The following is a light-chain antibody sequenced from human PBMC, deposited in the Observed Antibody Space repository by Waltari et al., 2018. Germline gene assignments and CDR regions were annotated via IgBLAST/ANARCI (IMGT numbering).Light chain of an antibody. CDR3: ETGGHGTWV. J-gene: IGLJ3*02. CDR2: VNSDGSH. V-gene: IGLV4-69*01. Sequence: QLVLTQSPSASASLGASVKLTYTLSSGHSSNIIAWLQQRPERGPRYLMKVNSDGSHSKGDDIPVRFSGSSSGAERYLTISSLQSEDEADYYCETGGHGTWVFGGGTKLTVL. CDR1: SGHSSNI.